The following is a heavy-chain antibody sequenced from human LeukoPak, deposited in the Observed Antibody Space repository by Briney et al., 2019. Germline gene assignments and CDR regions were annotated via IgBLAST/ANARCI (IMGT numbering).Heavy chain of an antibody. CDR3: ARVDYYDSSGADY. Sequence: ASVEVSCKASGYTFTSYDINWVRQATGQGLEWMGWMNPNSGNTGYAQKFQGRVTTTRNTSISTAYMELSSLRSEDTAVYYCARVDYYDSSGADYWGQGTLVTVSS. CDR1: GYTFTSYD. CDR2: MNPNSGNT. D-gene: IGHD3-22*01. J-gene: IGHJ4*02. V-gene: IGHV1-8*01.